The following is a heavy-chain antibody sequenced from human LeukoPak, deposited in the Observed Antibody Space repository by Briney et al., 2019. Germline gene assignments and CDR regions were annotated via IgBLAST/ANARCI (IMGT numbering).Heavy chain of an antibody. V-gene: IGHV1-8*01. CDR3: ARNPNWNDVFYYYYYGMDV. D-gene: IGHD1-1*01. CDR2: MNPNSGNT. CDR1: GYTFTSYD. J-gene: IGHJ6*02. Sequence: ASVTVSCKASGYTFTSYDINWVRQATGQGLEWMGWMNPNSGNTGYAQKFQGRVTMTRNTSISTAYMELSSLRSEDTAVYYCARNPNWNDVFYYYYYGMDVWGQGTTVTVSS.